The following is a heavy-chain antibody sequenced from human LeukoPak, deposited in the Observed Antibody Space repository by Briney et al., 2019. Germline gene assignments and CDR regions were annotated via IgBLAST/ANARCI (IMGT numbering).Heavy chain of an antibody. CDR2: ISGSGGST. D-gene: IGHD6-19*01. J-gene: IGHJ4*02. CDR3: AKAQYSSGWTGY. Sequence: GGSLRLSCAASGFTFSSYAMSWVRQAPGKGLEGVSAISGSGGSTYYADSVKGRFTISRDNSKNTLYLQMNSLRAEDTAVYYCAKAQYSSGWTGYWGQGTLVTVSS. V-gene: IGHV3-23*01. CDR1: GFTFSSYA.